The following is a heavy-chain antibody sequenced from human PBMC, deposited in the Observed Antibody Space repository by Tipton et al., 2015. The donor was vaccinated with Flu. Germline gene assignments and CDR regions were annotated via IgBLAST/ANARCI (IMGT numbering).Heavy chain of an antibody. CDR2: FYTNVDI. Sequence: TLSLTCNVSGGSFSSDIYYWSWVRQPAGKGLEWIGRFYTNVDIKCNPNLKSRVTISLDASKNLFSLALTSVTAADTAVYYCARDSGLAGMDVWGPGTSVTVSS. J-gene: IGHJ6*02. CDR1: GGSFSSDIYY. V-gene: IGHV4-61*02. CDR3: ARDSGLAGMDV. D-gene: IGHD2-8*02.